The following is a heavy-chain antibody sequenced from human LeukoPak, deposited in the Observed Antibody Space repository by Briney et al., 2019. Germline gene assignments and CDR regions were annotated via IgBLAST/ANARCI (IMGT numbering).Heavy chain of an antibody. CDR1: GYSFTSYW. CDR3: ARPSGSYLIGAFDI. CDR2: ISTYNGNT. J-gene: IGHJ3*02. V-gene: IGHV1-18*04. D-gene: IGHD1-26*01. Sequence: GESLKISCKGSGYSFTSYWIGWVRQAPGQGLEWMGWISTYNGNTNYAQKLQGRVTMTTDTSTSTAYMELRSLRSDDTALYYCARPSGSYLIGAFDIWGQGTMVTVSS.